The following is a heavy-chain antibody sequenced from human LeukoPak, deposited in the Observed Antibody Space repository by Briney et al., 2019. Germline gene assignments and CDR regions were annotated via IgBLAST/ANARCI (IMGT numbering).Heavy chain of an antibody. CDR1: GGSINNYY. Sequence: SETLSLTCTVSGGSINNYYWAWIRQPAGKGLEWIGRIYSSGKTNYNPSLKSRVTMSVDTSNNQLSLMMTSVTAADTAVFYCARTPQGDNYFDYWGQGHLVTVSS. CDR2: IYSSGKT. CDR3: ARTPQGDNYFDY. V-gene: IGHV4-4*07. D-gene: IGHD3-9*01. J-gene: IGHJ4*02.